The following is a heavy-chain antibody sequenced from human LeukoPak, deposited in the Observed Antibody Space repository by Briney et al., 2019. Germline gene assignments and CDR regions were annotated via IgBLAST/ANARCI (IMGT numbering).Heavy chain of an antibody. Sequence: GGFLRLSCAASGFTFNSYAMNWVRQAPGKGLEWVSAISGGGGSTYYADSVKGRLTISRDNSKNTLHLQMNSLRAEDTAVYYCAKFDSSSWYSAFDIWGQGTVVTVSS. D-gene: IGHD6-13*01. V-gene: IGHV3-23*01. CDR2: ISGGGGST. CDR1: GFTFNSYA. J-gene: IGHJ3*02. CDR3: AKFDSSSWYSAFDI.